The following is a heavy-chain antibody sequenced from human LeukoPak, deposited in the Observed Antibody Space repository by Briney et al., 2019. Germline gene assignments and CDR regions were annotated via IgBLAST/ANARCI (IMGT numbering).Heavy chain of an antibody. Sequence: GGSLRLSCAASGFSFDIHGMNWVRQAPGKGLEWVSGIIPSGSTTYYADSVKGRFTISRDNSKNTVYLQINSLRDEDTAVYYCARDRGWIQFEDWGQGTPVTVSS. D-gene: IGHD5-24*01. CDR1: GFSFDIHG. CDR3: ARDRGWIQFED. CDR2: IIPSGSTT. V-gene: IGHV3-23*01. J-gene: IGHJ4*02.